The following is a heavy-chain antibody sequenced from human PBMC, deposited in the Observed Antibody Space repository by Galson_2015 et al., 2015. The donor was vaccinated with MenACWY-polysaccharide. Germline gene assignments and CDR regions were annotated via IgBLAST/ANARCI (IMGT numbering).Heavy chain of an antibody. CDR2: IFHSGST. D-gene: IGHD5-12*01. CDR3: AREPPYSGYTRKSLDI. V-gene: IGHV4-31*02. J-gene: IGHJ3*02. Sequence: IFHSGSTYRNPSLRSRITITVDTSRNQFSLNLTSVTAADTAVYYCAREPPYSGYTRKSLDIWGQGTMVTVSA.